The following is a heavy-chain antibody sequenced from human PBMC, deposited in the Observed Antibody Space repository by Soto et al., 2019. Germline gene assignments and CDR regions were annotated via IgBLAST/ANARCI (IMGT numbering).Heavy chain of an antibody. D-gene: IGHD3-22*01. V-gene: IGHV3-15*07. CDR3: TTYYYDSSGYKIDY. CDR1: GFTFSNAW. CDR2: IKSKTDGGTT. Sequence: GGSLRLSCAASGFTFSNAWMNWVRQAPGKGLEWVGRIKSKTDGGTTGYAAPVKGRFTISRDDSKNTLYLQMNSLKTEDTAVYYCTTYYYDSSGYKIDYWGQGTLVTVSS. J-gene: IGHJ4*02.